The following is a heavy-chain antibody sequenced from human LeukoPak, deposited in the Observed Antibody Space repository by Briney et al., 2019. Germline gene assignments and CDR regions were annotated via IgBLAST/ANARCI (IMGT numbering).Heavy chain of an antibody. CDR1: GGTFSSYA. CDR3: ATKPSSSWVGHDY. Sequence: ASVKVSCKASGGTFSSYAISWVRQAPGQGLEWMGGFDPEDGETIYAQKFQGRVTMTEDTSTDTAYMELSSLRSEDTAVYYCATKPSSSWVGHDYWGQGTLVTVSS. CDR2: FDPEDGET. J-gene: IGHJ4*02. D-gene: IGHD6-13*01. V-gene: IGHV1-24*01.